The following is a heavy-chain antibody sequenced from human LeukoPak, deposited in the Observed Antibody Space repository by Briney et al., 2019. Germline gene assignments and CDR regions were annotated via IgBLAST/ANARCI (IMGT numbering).Heavy chain of an antibody. D-gene: IGHD3-3*01. CDR3: ARDFRGGYDFWSGYYTPYYFDY. J-gene: IGHJ4*02. Sequence: PSETLSLTCTVSGVSISSSNSYWGWIRQPPGKGLEWIGSIYYSGNTYYNASLKSQVPISIDMSKNQFSLKLTSVTAADTAVYYCARDFRGGYDFWSGYYTPYYFDYWGQGTLVTVSP. CDR2: IYYSGNT. CDR1: GVSISSSNSY. V-gene: IGHV4-39*07.